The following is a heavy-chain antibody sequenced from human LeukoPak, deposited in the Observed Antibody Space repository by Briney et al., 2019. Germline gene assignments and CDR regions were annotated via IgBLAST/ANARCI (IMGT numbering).Heavy chain of an antibody. V-gene: IGHV1-8*01. D-gene: IGHD1-26*01. CDR3: AREMGGGSYYGYYYYGMDV. CDR2: MNPNSGNT. J-gene: IGHJ6*02. Sequence: ASVKVSYKASGYTFTSYDINWVRQATGQGLEWMGWMNPNSGNTGYAQKFQGRVTMTRNTSISTAYMELSSLRSEDTAVYYCAREMGGGSYYGYYYYGMDVWGQGTTVTVSS. CDR1: GYTFTSYD.